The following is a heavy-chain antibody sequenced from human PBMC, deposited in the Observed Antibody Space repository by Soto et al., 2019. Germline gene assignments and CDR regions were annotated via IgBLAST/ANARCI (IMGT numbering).Heavy chain of an antibody. CDR1: GGTFSNYA. CDR2: IIPILGTT. Sequence: QVQLVQSGAEVKKPGSSVKVSCKASGGTFSNYAISWVRQAPGQGLEWMGGIIPILGTTNYAQRFQGRVTNTADESTSTAYMELSSLRSEDTAVYYCARVSSSWYKDYFDYWGQGTLVTVSS. V-gene: IGHV1-69*11. CDR3: ARVSSSWYKDYFDY. J-gene: IGHJ4*02. D-gene: IGHD6-13*01.